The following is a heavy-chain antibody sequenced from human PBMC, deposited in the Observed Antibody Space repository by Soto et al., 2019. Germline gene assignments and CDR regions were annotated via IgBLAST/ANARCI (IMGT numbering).Heavy chain of an antibody. Sequence: ASVKVSCKPSGYTFNTYYLHWVRQAPGQALEWMGGIQTDTGHPNVAQKFQDRVTMTTDTSTSTAYMELRSLRSDDTAVYYCARGTSVAGTIDYWGQGTLVTVSS. D-gene: IGHD6-19*01. CDR2: IQTDTGHP. CDR1: GYTFNTYY. V-gene: IGHV1-18*04. CDR3: ARGTSVAGTIDY. J-gene: IGHJ4*02.